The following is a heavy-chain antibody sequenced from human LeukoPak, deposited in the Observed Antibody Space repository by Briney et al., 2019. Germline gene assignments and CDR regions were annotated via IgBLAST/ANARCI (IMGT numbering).Heavy chain of an antibody. D-gene: IGHD5-18*01. CDR1: GYSFTNYW. CDR2: IYPGDSDT. Sequence: GESLKIPCKGSGYSFTNYWIGWVRQMPGKGLEWMGIIYPGDSDTRYSPPFQGQVTISVDKFVSTAYLQWSSLKASDTAMYYCARQDNVDTAMDPDYWGQGTLVTVSS. CDR3: ARQDNVDTAMDPDY. J-gene: IGHJ4*02. V-gene: IGHV5-51*01.